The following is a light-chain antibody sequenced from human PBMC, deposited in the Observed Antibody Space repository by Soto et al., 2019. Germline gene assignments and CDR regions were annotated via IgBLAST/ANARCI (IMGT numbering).Light chain of an antibody. CDR2: GES. CDR3: QQYGSSPRT. J-gene: IGKJ1*01. V-gene: IGKV3-20*01. CDR1: QSVSSNY. Sequence: EIVLTQSPGTLSLSPGERATLSCRASQSVSSNYLAWHQQKPGQAPRLLIYGESSRATGIPDRFSGSGSGTDFTLTISGLEPEDFAVYYCQQYGSSPRTFGQGTKVEIK.